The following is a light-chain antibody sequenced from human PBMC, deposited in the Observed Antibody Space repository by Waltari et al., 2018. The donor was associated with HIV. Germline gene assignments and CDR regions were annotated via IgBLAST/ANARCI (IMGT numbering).Light chain of an antibody. Sequence: QSALTQLPSASGSPGQSVTISCTGTSSDVGAYNYVSWYQQHPGKAPKLMIYEVNKRPSGVPDRFSGSKSGNTASLSVSGLQAEDEADYYCSSYAGSNTVVFGGGTKLTVL. CDR1: SSDVGAYNY. CDR2: EVN. CDR3: SSYAGSNTVV. V-gene: IGLV2-8*01. J-gene: IGLJ2*01.